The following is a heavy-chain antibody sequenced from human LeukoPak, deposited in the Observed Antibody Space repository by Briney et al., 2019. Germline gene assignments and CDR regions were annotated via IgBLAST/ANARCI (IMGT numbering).Heavy chain of an antibody. CDR3: AREGREWLSVGIDY. Sequence: PGGSLRLSCEASGFTFSSYAVYWVRQAPGKGLEWVAVISYDATNKYYADSVKGRFTIYRDNSKNTLYLQMNSLRAEDTAIYYCAREGREWLSVGIDYWGQGTLVTVSS. CDR2: ISYDATNK. CDR1: GFTFSSYA. D-gene: IGHD6-19*01. V-gene: IGHV3-30-3*01. J-gene: IGHJ4*02.